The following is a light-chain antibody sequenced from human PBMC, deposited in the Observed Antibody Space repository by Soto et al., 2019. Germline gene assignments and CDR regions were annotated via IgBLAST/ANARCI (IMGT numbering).Light chain of an antibody. V-gene: IGKV3-20*01. CDR2: GTS. CDR1: QSVSNNF. CDR3: QQFGTSQYT. Sequence: IVLTQSPGTLSLSPGERATLSCRASQSVSNNFLAWYQYKPGQAPRLVIYGTSSRFTGIPDRFSGSGSGTDFTRTIRRLEAADSAVYYCQQFGTSQYTFGQGTKLEIK. J-gene: IGKJ2*01.